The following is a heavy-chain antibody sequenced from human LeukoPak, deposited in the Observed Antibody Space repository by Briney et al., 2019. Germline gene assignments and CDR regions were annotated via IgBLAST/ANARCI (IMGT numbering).Heavy chain of an antibody. D-gene: IGHD5-12*01. CDR1: GYTFTSYY. V-gene: IGHV1-46*01. Sequence: ASVKVSCMASGYTFTSYYMHWVRQAPGRGREWMGIINPSGGSTSYAQKFQGRVTMTRDTSTSTVYMELSSLRSEDTAVYYCARDRVVATIEYYYYYGMDVWGQGTTVTVSS. CDR3: ARDRVVATIEYYYYYGMDV. CDR2: INPSGGST. J-gene: IGHJ6*02.